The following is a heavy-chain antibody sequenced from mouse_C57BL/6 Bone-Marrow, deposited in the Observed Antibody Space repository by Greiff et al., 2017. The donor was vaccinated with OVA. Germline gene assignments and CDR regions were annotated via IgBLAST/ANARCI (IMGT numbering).Heavy chain of an antibody. CDR1: GYTFTDYY. V-gene: IGHV1-26*01. CDR3: ARKGYSAWFAY. J-gene: IGHJ3*01. CDR2: INPNNGGT. Sequence: EVQLQQSGPELVKPGASVKISCKASGYTFTDYYMNWVKQSHGKSLEWIGDINPNNGGTSYNQKFKGKATLTVDKSSSTAYMELRSLTSEDSAVYYCARKGYSAWFAYWGQGTLVTVSA. D-gene: IGHD2-3*01.